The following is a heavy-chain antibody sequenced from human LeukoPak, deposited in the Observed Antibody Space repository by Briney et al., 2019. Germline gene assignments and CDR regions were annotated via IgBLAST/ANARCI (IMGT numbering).Heavy chain of an antibody. CDR2: INTNTGNP. CDR3: ARDIGDSTSWYSYFDY. Sequence: ASVKVSCKASGYSFTKYVVNWVRQAPGQGLEWMGWINTNTGNPTYAQGFTGQFVFSLDTSVSTAYLQISSLKAEDTAVYYCARDIGDSTSWYSYFDYWGQGSLVTVSS. D-gene: IGHD6-13*01. J-gene: IGHJ4*02. V-gene: IGHV7-4-1*02. CDR1: GYSFTKYV.